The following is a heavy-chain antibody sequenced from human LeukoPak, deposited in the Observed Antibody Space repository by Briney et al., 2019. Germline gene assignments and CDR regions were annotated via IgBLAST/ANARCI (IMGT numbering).Heavy chain of an antibody. J-gene: IGHJ4*02. CDR3: ARVPRYSSAFDY. V-gene: IGHV3-48*04. Sequence: GGSLRLSCTDSGFTFSSRDMNWVRQAPGKGLEWVSYISSGSSTIYYADSVKGRFTISRDNAKNSLYLQMNSLRAEDTAVYYCARVPRYSSAFDYWGQGTLVTVSS. CDR2: ISSGSSTI. D-gene: IGHD6-25*01. CDR1: GFTFSSRD.